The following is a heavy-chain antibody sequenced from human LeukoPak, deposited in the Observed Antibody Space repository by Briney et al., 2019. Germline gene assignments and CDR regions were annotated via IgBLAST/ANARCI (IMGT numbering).Heavy chain of an antibody. V-gene: IGHV3-7*03. CDR2: IKQDGRDT. CDR3: ATSEGY. Sequence: GGSLRLSCAASGFTLNTHWMSWVRQAPGKGLEWVANIKQDGRDTYYVDSVKGRFTISRDNAKNSLNLQMNSLRAEDTAMYYCATSEGYWGQRTLVTVSS. J-gene: IGHJ4*02. CDR1: GFTLNTHW.